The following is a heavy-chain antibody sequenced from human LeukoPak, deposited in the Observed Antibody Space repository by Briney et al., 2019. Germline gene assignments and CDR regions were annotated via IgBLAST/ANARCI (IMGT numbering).Heavy chain of an antibody. Sequence: GESLKISCKGLGYSFSNYWIGWVRQMPGKGLEWMGIIHPGDSDTRYSPSFQGQVTVSADKSIITAYLQWSSLKASDTAIYYCVRHEYSNSSHWFHPWGQGTLVTVSS. CDR2: IHPGDSDT. J-gene: IGHJ5*01. CDR1: GYSFSNYW. CDR3: VRHEYSNSSHWFHP. D-gene: IGHD6-6*01. V-gene: IGHV5-51*01.